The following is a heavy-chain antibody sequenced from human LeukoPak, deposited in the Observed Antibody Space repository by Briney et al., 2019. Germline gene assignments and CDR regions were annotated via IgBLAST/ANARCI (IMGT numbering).Heavy chain of an antibody. CDR3: AREAGGGNSPRFDY. CDR1: GYTFTGYY. D-gene: IGHD4-23*01. V-gene: IGHV1-2*02. Sequence: ASVKVSCKASGYTFTGYYMHWVRQAPGQGLEWMGWINPNSGGTDYAQKFQDRVTMTRDTSTSTVYMELSSLRSEDTAVYYCAREAGGGNSPRFDYWGQGTLVTVSS. J-gene: IGHJ4*02. CDR2: INPNSGGT.